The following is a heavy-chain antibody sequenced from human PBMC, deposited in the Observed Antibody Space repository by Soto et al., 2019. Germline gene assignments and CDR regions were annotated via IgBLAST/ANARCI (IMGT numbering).Heavy chain of an antibody. CDR3: TTENTGTRPTVALAF. CDR2: ISTFNGNT. V-gene: IGHV1-18*04. CDR1: GYTFINYG. Sequence: QVQLVQSGGEVKKPGASVKVSCKTSGYTFINYGITWVRQAPGQGLEWMGWISTFNGNTNYAQKFQGRATMTRDTSTTTAYMALRTLRSDDTAMYYCTTENTGTRPTVALAFWGQGTLVTVSS. J-gene: IGHJ4*02. D-gene: IGHD6-19*01.